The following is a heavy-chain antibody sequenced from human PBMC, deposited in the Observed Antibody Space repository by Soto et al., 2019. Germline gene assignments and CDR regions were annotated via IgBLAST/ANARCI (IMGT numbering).Heavy chain of an antibody. D-gene: IGHD3-3*01. Sequence: SETLSLTCTVSGGSISSSSYYWGWIRQPPGKGLEWIGSIYYSGSTYYNPSLKSRVTISVDTSKNQFSLKLSSVTAADTAVYYCARRPTRVVISWFDPWGQGTLATVSS. J-gene: IGHJ5*02. CDR3: ARRPTRVVISWFDP. CDR1: GGSISSSSYY. CDR2: IYYSGST. V-gene: IGHV4-39*01.